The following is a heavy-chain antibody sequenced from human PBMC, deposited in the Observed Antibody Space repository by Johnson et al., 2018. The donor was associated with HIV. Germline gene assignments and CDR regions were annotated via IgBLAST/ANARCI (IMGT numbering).Heavy chain of an antibody. CDR1: GFTVTTKY. CDR2: IYSGGST. D-gene: IGHD5-12*01. J-gene: IGHJ3*01. V-gene: IGHV3-66*01. Sequence: VQLVESGGGLVQPGGSLRLSCAASGFTVTTKYMSWVRQAPGKGLEWVSVIYSGGSTYYADSVKGRFTISRDNSKNTLYLQMNSLRVEDTAVYYCAKGRGYDYDALDFWGQGTMVTVSS. CDR3: AKGRGYDYDALDF.